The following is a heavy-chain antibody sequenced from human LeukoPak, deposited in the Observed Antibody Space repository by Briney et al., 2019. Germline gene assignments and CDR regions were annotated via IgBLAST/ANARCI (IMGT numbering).Heavy chain of an antibody. Sequence: GGSLRLSCGASGFTFSNYAMIWVRQAPGEGLEWVSDISDTGGSTYYADSVKGRFTISRDNSKNTLYLQMSSLRAEDTAVYYCAKGYYGSGSYYNVAWFDPWGQGTLVTVSS. J-gene: IGHJ5*02. V-gene: IGHV3-23*01. CDR3: AKGYYGSGSYYNVAWFDP. D-gene: IGHD3-10*01. CDR2: ISDTGGST. CDR1: GFTFSNYA.